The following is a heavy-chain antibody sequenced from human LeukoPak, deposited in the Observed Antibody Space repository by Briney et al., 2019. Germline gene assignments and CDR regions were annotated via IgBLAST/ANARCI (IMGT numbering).Heavy chain of an antibody. CDR2: IYPGDSDT. CDR3: ASQIGGYSSSYGY. CDR1: GYSFTSYW. D-gene: IGHD6-6*01. J-gene: IGHJ4*02. V-gene: IGHV5-51*01. Sequence: GESLKISCKGSGYSFTSYWIGWVRQMPGKGLESMGIIYPGDSDTKYSPSFQGQVTISADKSISTAYLQWSSLKAPDTAMYYCASQIGGYSSSYGYWGQGTLVTVSS.